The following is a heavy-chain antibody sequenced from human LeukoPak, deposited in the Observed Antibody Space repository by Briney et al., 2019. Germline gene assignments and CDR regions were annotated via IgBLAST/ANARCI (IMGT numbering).Heavy chain of an antibody. J-gene: IGHJ4*02. CDR3: AREGLYGDYVWSLDY. CDR1: GGSVSSGSYY. V-gene: IGHV4-61*01. CDR2: IYYSGST. D-gene: IGHD4-17*01. Sequence: SSETLSLTCTVSGGSVSSGSYYWSWIRRPPGKGLEWIGYIYYSGSTNYNPSLKSRVTISVDTSKNQFSLKLSSVTAADTAVYYCAREGLYGDYVWSLDYWGQGTLVTVSS.